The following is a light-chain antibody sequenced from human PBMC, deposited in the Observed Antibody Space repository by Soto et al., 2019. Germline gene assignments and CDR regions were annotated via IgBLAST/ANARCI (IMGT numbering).Light chain of an antibody. J-gene: IGKJ1*01. CDR1: QSVSNK. Sequence: ILMTPSPATLSVSPGERSTLSCRASQSVSNKIAWYHQKPGQAPRLLIYDASTRATGIHARFSGSGTGTEFTLTLSVLQCEDFAVYYCQQYNNWPPWTFGRGTKVEIK. V-gene: IGKV3-15*01. CDR2: DAS. CDR3: QQYNNWPPWT.